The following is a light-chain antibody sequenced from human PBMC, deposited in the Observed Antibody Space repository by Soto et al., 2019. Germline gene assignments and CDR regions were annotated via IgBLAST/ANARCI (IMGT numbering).Light chain of an antibody. CDR3: QQYNGYSST. V-gene: IGKV1-5*01. CDR1: QSINNW. CDR2: DAF. J-gene: IGKJ1*01. Sequence: DIQMTQSPSTLSASVGDRVTISCRASQSINNWLAWYQQKPGKAPKLLISDAFNLQSGVPSRFSGSASGTEFTLTISSLQPDDFATYYCQQYNGYSSTFGQGTKVEIK.